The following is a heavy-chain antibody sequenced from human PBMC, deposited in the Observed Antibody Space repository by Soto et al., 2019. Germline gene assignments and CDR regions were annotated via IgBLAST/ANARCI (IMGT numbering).Heavy chain of an antibody. D-gene: IGHD3-3*01. CDR2: ISASGGSI. Sequence: EVQLIESGGGLVKPGGTLRLSCVGSGFSLSDYAMSWVRQIPGKGLEWVSAISASGGSIFYADSVKGRFTISRDLRNNTLFLQMNTLKAEDTAFYFCAKDGSGTYYRFFDTWGQGALVTVSS. V-gene: IGHV3-23*01. CDR1: GFSLSDYA. J-gene: IGHJ4*02. CDR3: AKDGSGTYYRFFDT.